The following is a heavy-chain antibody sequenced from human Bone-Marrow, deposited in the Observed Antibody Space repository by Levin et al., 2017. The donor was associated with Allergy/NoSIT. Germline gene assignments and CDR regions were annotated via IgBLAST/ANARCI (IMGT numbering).Heavy chain of an antibody. CDR2: IYHSGST. D-gene: IGHD2-15*01. J-gene: IGHJ4*02. CDR3: ARPLVVAALYFDY. V-gene: IGHV4-38-2*02. Sequence: SETLSLTCTVSGYSISSGYYWGWIRQPPGKGLEWIGSIYHSGSTYYNPSLKSRVTISVDTSKNQFSLKLSSVTAADTAVYYCARPLVVAALYFDYWGQGTLVTVSS. CDR1: GYSISSGYY.